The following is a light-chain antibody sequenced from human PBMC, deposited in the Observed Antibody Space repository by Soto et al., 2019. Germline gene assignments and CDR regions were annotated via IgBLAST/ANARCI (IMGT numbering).Light chain of an antibody. V-gene: IGLV2-14*01. CDR3: SSYTDRQSYL. CDR2: DVS. CDR1: SSDVGGSNY. Sequence: QSVLTQPASVSGSPGQSITISCTGTSSDVGGSNYVSWYQQLPGKAPKLMIYDVSDRPSGVSNRFSGSKSGNTASLTISGLQAEDEADYYCSSYTDRQSYLFGTGTKVTVL. J-gene: IGLJ1*01.